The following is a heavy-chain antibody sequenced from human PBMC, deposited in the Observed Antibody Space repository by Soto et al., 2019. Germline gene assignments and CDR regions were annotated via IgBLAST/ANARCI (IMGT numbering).Heavy chain of an antibody. CDR2: IIPIFGTA. CDR3: ARGNHRWLQLWYFDL. D-gene: IGHD5-12*01. V-gene: IGHV1-69*12. CDR1: GGTFSSYT. Sequence: QVQLVQSGAEVKKPGSSVTVSCKASGGTFSSYTISWVRQAPGQGLEWMGGIIPIFGTANYAQKFQGRVTITADESTLTAYMELSSLRSEDTAVYYCARGNHRWLQLWYFDLWGRGTLVTVSS. J-gene: IGHJ2*01.